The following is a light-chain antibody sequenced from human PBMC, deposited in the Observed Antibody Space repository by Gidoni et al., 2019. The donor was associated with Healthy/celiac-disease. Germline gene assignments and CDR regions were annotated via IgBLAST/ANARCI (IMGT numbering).Light chain of an antibody. CDR1: QSISSY. CDR3: QQSYSIPYT. J-gene: IGKJ2*01. Sequence: DIQMTQSPSSLSASVGDRVTITCRASQSISSYLNCYQQKPGKAPKLLIYAASSLQSGVPSRFSGSGSGTDFTLTISSLQPEDFATYYCQQSYSIPYTFGQGTKLEIK. V-gene: IGKV1-39*01. CDR2: AAS.